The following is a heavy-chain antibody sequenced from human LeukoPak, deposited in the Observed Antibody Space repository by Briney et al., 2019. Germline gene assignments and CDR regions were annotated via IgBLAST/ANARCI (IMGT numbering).Heavy chain of an antibody. Sequence: SETLSLTCTVSGGSISSGDYYWSWIRQPPGKGLEWIGYMYYSGSTYYNPSLKSRATISVDTSKNQFSLKLSSVTAADTAVYYCARPYYYDSRIDPWGQGTLVTVSS. CDR2: MYYSGST. CDR3: ARPYYYDSRIDP. D-gene: IGHD3-22*01. CDR1: GGSISSGDYY. V-gene: IGHV4-30-4*01. J-gene: IGHJ5*02.